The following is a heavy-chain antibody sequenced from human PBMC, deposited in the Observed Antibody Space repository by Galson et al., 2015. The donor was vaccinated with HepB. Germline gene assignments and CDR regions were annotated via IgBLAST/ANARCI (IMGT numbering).Heavy chain of an antibody. J-gene: IGHJ6*02. CDR2: ISYDGSNK. Sequence: SLRLSCAASGFTFSSYAMHWVRQAPGKGLEWVAVISYDGSNKYYADSVKGRFTISRDNSKNTLYLQMNSLRAEDTAVYYCARDRAASRLIWFGEFKGMDVWGQGTTVTVSS. D-gene: IGHD3-10*01. CDR1: GFTFSSYA. V-gene: IGHV3-30-3*01. CDR3: ARDRAASRLIWFGEFKGMDV.